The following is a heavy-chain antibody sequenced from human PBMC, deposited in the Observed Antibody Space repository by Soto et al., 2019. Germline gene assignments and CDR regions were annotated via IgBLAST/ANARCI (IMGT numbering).Heavy chain of an antibody. CDR3: AKDWTGSGHYFDY. D-gene: IGHD3-10*01. CDR2: ISGSGGNT. V-gene: IGHV3-23*01. Sequence: EVQLLESGGGLVQPGGSLRLSCAASGFTFSSYAMSWVRQAPGKGLEWVSVISGSGGNTYYADSVKGRFTISRDNSKNTLYLQMNSLRAEDTAVYYCAKDWTGSGHYFDYWGQGTLVTVSS. J-gene: IGHJ4*02. CDR1: GFTFSSYA.